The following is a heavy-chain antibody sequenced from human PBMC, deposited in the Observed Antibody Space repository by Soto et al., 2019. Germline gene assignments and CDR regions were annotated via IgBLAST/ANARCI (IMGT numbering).Heavy chain of an antibody. D-gene: IGHD2-2*01. CDR1: GGTSSSYA. V-gene: IGHV1-69*06. CDR2: IIPIFGTA. Sequence: SVKVSCKASGGTSSSYAISWVRQAPGQGLEWMGGIIPIFGTANYAQKFQGRVTITADKSTSTAYMELSSLRSEDTAVYYCARDENQLPLYGTRQYGMDVWGQGTTVTVSS. J-gene: IGHJ6*02. CDR3: ARDENQLPLYGTRQYGMDV.